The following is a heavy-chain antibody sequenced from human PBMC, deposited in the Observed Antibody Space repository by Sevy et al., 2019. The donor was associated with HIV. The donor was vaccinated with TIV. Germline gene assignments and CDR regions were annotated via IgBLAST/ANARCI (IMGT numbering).Heavy chain of an antibody. D-gene: IGHD2-2*01. V-gene: IGHV4-39*01. CDR2: IYYSGST. CDR3: AGLYRGNWFDP. CDR1: GGSISSSSYY. Sequence: SETLSLTCTVSGGSISSSSYYWGWIRQPPGKGLEWIGGIYYSGSTYYNPSLKSRVTISVDTSKNQFSLKLSSVTAADTAVYYCAGLYRGNWFDPWGQGTLVTVSS. J-gene: IGHJ5*02.